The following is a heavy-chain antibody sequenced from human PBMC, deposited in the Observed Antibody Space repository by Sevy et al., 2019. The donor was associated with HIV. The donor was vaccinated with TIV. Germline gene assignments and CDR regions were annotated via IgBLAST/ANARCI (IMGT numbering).Heavy chain of an antibody. V-gene: IGHV3-7*01. D-gene: IGHD3-10*01. CDR3: AKSYFGSGTSYGMDL. CDR1: GFTFRNFW. J-gene: IGHJ6*02. CDR2: IRQDGSEK. Sequence: GGSLRLSCAVSGFTFRNFWMSWVRQAPGKGLEWVANIRQDGSEKYYVDSVRGRFTIPRDNAKNSLFLQLNSLRADDTAIYYCAKSYFGSGTSYGMDLWGRGTTVTVSS.